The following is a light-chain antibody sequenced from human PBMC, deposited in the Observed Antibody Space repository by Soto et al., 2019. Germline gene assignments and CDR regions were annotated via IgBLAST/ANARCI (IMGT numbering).Light chain of an antibody. CDR3: SSYTTSTSVV. CDR1: SSVVGCSNF. Sequence: HSALTPPASVVGPPGQSIPFSCTGTSSVVGCSNFVSCYQQHPGKAPKLMIYEVSSRTSGVSNRCSGSKSGNTASLTISALQPEDEADYYCSSYTTSTSVVFGTGTKFTVL. CDR2: EVS. J-gene: IGLJ1*01. V-gene: IGLV2-14*03.